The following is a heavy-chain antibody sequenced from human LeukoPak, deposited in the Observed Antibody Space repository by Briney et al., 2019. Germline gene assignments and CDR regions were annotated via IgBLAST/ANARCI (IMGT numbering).Heavy chain of an antibody. V-gene: IGHV3-21*01. CDR1: GFTFTSYW. Sequence: GGSLRLSCVASGFTFTSYWMSWVRQAPGKGLEWVSSISSSSSYIYYADSVKGRFTISRDNAKNSLYLQMNSLRAEDTAVYYCARCGSNYYYYYYMDVWGKGTTVTVSS. D-gene: IGHD1-26*01. CDR3: ARCGSNYYYYYYMDV. CDR2: ISSSSSYI. J-gene: IGHJ6*03.